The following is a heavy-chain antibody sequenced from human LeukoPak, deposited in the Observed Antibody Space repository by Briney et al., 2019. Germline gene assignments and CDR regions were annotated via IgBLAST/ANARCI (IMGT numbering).Heavy chain of an antibody. CDR3: ARGGVIVTAAPLF. V-gene: IGHV1-46*01. CDR1: GYTFTIYY. Sequence: ASVNVSFKASGYTFTIYYMHWVRQAPGQGLEWMGIINPSGGSTSYAQKFQGRVTMTRDTSTSTVYMELSSLRSEDTAVYYCARGGVIVTAAPLFWGQGTLVTVSS. J-gene: IGHJ4*02. CDR2: INPSGGST. D-gene: IGHD3-22*01.